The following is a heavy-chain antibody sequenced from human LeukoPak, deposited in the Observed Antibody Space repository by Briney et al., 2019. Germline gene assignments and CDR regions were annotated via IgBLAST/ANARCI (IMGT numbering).Heavy chain of an antibody. D-gene: IGHD3-22*01. V-gene: IGHV3-23*01. Sequence: GGSLRLSCAASGSTFSNAWMSWVRQAPGKGLEWVSAISGSGANTYYADSVKGRFTISRDNSKNTLYLQMNSLRVEDTAVYYCAKDWPYYYDSSGYFAEYFQHWGQGTLVTVSS. CDR1: GSTFSNAW. CDR3: AKDWPYYYDSSGYFAEYFQH. CDR2: ISGSGANT. J-gene: IGHJ1*01.